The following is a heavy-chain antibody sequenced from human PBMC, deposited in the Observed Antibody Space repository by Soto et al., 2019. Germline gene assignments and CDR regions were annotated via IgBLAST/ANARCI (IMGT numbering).Heavy chain of an antibody. V-gene: IGHV3-48*02. CDR3: ARDGYCVSTTCYFLPDV. Sequence: GGSLRLSCAASEFTFSNYAMSWVRQAPGKGLEWVAYISSSSSTIYYADSVKGRFTISRDNAKNSLYLQMNSLRDEDTAVYYCARDGYCVSTTCYFLPDVWGQGTTVTVSS. J-gene: IGHJ6*02. D-gene: IGHD2-2*03. CDR1: EFTFSNYA. CDR2: ISSSSSTI.